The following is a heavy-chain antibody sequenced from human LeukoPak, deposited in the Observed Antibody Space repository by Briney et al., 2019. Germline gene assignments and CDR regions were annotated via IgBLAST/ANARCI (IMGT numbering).Heavy chain of an antibody. CDR1: GFSLRRSA. J-gene: IGHJ4*02. Sequence: GRSLRLSCAASGFSLRRSAMTWVRQAPGKGLDWVSSVTASDSTYYADSMKGRFTISRDSSMNTLYLQMNSLRAEDTAVYYCAKGRISEDGLDYWGQGTLVSVSS. D-gene: IGHD6-13*01. V-gene: IGHV3-23*01. CDR2: VTASDST. CDR3: AKGRISEDGLDY.